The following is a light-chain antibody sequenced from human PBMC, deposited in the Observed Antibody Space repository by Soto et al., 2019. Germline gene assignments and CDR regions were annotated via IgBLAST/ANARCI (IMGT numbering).Light chain of an antibody. Sequence: EVVMTQSPAALSVSPGERATLSCRASQSINFNLAWYQQNPGQAPRLLIYGASTLATGIPARFSGTGSETDFTLTISSLQSEDFAVYYCQQYNTWPGWTFGQGTTVEIK. V-gene: IGKV3-15*01. CDR3: QQYNTWPGWT. J-gene: IGKJ1*01. CDR2: GAS. CDR1: QSINFN.